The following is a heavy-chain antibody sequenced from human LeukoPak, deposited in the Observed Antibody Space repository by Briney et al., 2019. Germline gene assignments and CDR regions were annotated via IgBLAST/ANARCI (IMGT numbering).Heavy chain of an antibody. J-gene: IGHJ4*02. D-gene: IGHD6-13*01. CDR2: IKQDGSEK. CDR1: GFTFSSYW. Sequence: PGGSLRLSCAASGFTFSSYWMSWVRQAPGKGLEWVANIKQDGSEKYYVDSVKGRFTISRDNAKNSLYLQMNSLRAEDTAVYYCASVKGSSWSPDFDYWGQGTLVTVSS. CDR3: ASVKGSSWSPDFDY. V-gene: IGHV3-7*01.